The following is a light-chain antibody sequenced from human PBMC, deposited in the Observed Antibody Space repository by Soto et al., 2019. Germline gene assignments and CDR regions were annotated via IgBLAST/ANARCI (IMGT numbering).Light chain of an antibody. CDR3: QSYDSSLSAVV. Sequence: QSVLTQPASLSGVPGQRVTISCTRSSSNIGAGYDVHWYHQLPVTAPKLLIDGKRNRPSVVPDRFSGSKSGTSASLAITGLEAEDEADYNCQSYDSSLSAVVFGGGTKLTVL. CDR1: SSNIGAGYD. J-gene: IGLJ2*01. V-gene: IGLV1-40*01. CDR2: GKR.